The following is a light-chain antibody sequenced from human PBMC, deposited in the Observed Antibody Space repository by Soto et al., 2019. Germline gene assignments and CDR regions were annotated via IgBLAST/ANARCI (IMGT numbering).Light chain of an antibody. J-gene: IGLJ2*01. CDR2: DDY. CDR3: RTWDSSLSAVV. Sequence: QSVLTQPPSMSAAPGQMVTISCSGSSSNIGNNRVSWYQQLPGAAPKLLIYDDYARPSGIPDRFSGSKSGTSATLGITGLQTGDEADYYCRTWDSSLSAVVFGGGTKLTVL. CDR1: SSNIGNNR. V-gene: IGLV1-51*01.